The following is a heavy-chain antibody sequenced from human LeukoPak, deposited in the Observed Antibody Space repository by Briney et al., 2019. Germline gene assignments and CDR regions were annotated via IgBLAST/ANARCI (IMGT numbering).Heavy chain of an antibody. V-gene: IGHV3-43*02. CDR3: ARESGKFDY. CDR1: GLPIGDFA. J-gene: IGHJ4*02. CDR2: ISGDGVST. Sequence: GGSLRLSCVASGLPIGDFAMHWVRQAPGQGLEWVSLISGDGVSTFFTDSVKGRFSISRDSSKNSLFLEMSSLRTEDTAMYYCARESGKFDYWGQGTLVAVSS.